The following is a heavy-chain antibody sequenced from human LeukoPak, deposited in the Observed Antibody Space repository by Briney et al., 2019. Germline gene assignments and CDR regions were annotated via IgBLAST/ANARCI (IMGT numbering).Heavy chain of an antibody. CDR3: ARDRGLEPFDY. J-gene: IGHJ4*02. V-gene: IGHV3-48*03. CDR2: ISSSGSTI. D-gene: IGHD1-1*01. CDR1: GFTFSSYE. Sequence: GGSLRLSCAASGFTFSSYEMNWVRQAPGKGLEWVSYISSSGSTIYYADSVKGRFTISRDNAKNSLYLQINSLRAEDTAVYYCARDRGLEPFDYWGQGTLVTVSS.